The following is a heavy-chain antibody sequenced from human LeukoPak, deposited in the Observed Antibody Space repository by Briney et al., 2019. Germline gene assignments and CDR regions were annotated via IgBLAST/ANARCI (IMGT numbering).Heavy chain of an antibody. CDR1: GFTFSNSA. Sequence: PGGSLRLSCAASGFTFSNSAMSWVRQAPGKGLEWVSTLSGSGITTYYADSVTGRFTISRDNSKNTLYLQMNSLRAEDTAVYYCARAGEYSGYDSATEHWGQGTLVTVSS. CDR3: ARAGEYSGYDSATEH. V-gene: IGHV3-23*01. D-gene: IGHD5-12*01. J-gene: IGHJ1*01. CDR2: LSGSGITT.